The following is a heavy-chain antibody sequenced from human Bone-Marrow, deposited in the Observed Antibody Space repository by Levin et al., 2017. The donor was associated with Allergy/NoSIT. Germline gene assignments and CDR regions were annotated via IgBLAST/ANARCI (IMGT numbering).Heavy chain of an antibody. D-gene: IGHD2-15*01. CDR3: AKDYCSGGSCHLFAH. V-gene: IGHV3-30*18. CDR2: ISSDGNNE. Sequence: GGSLRLSCTASGFTFSDYGMHWVRQAPGKGLEWVAIISSDGNNEYYVDSVKGRFTISRDNSKNTLYLQMNSLRAEDTAVYFCAKDYCSGGSCHLFAHWGQGALVTVSS. CDR1: GFTFSDYG. J-gene: IGHJ4*02.